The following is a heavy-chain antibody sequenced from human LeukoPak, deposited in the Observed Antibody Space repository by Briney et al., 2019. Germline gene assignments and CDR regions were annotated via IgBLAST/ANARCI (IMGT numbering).Heavy chain of an antibody. J-gene: IGHJ5*02. CDR3: AKGRDSSSWYMEGNWFDP. Sequence: PGGSLRLSCAASGFTFSSYGMSWVRQAPGKGLEWVSAISGSGGSTYYADSVKGRFTISRGNSKNTLYLQMNSLRAEDTAVYYCAKGRDSSSWYMEGNWFDPWGQGTLVTVSS. V-gene: IGHV3-23*01. CDR2: ISGSGGST. D-gene: IGHD6-13*01. CDR1: GFTFSSYG.